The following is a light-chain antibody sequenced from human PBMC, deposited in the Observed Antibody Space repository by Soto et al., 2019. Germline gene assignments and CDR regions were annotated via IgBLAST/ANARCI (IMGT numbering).Light chain of an antibody. CDR3: QHYNSYSEA. Sequence: IQLTQSPSSLSGSVGDRVTITCRASQTISSWLAWYKQKPGKAPKLLIYKASTLKSGVPSRFSGSGSGTEFTLTISSLQPDDFATYYCQHYNSYSEAFGQGTKVDIK. CDR2: KAS. V-gene: IGKV1-5*03. J-gene: IGKJ1*01. CDR1: QTISSW.